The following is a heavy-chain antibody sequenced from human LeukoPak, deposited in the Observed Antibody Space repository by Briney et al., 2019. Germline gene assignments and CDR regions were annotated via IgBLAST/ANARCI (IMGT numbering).Heavy chain of an antibody. CDR1: GGSVSSGSYY. Sequence: PSQTLSLACTVSGGSVSSGSYYWSWIRQPPGKGLEWIGNIYYSGSNNYNPSLKSRVTISVDTSKNQFSLKLSSVTAADTAVYYCARGFDSSDYYDISGYYYDYWGQGTLVTVSP. J-gene: IGHJ4*02. CDR2: IYYSGSN. CDR3: ARGFDSSDYYDISGYYYDY. D-gene: IGHD3-22*01. V-gene: IGHV4-61*01.